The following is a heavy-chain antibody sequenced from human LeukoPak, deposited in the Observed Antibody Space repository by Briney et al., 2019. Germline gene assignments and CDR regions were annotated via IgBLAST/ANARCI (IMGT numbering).Heavy chain of an antibody. V-gene: IGHV3-30*04. Sequence: GGSLRLSCAASGFTFSSYAMHWVRQAPGKGLEWVAVISYDGSNKYYADSVKGRFTISRDNSKNTLYLQMNSLRAEDTAVYYCARDAGGWELVTLNWFDPWGQGTLVTVSS. J-gene: IGHJ5*02. CDR2: ISYDGSNK. CDR3: ARDAGGWELVTLNWFDP. CDR1: GFTFSSYA. D-gene: IGHD3-9*01.